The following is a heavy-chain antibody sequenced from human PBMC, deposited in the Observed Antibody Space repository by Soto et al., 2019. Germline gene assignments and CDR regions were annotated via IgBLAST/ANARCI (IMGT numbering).Heavy chain of an antibody. D-gene: IGHD6-19*01. CDR2: ISSGDAFT. CDR1: GFNFRNYA. J-gene: IGHJ5*02. Sequence: EVQLLESGGGLVQPGGSLRLSCAASGFNFRNYAMSWVRQAPGKGLEWVSTISSGDAFTYYADSVKGRFTISTDYYKSTLYLQMNTLRAEDTAVYYCAKDRQDSSFSWGQGTLVTVSS. CDR3: AKDRQDSSFS. V-gene: IGHV3-23*01.